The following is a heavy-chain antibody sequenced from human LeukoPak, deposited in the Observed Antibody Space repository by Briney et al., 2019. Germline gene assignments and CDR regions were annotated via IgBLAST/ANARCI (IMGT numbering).Heavy chain of an antibody. CDR3: ARADIVVVPAAIQLDYYYYGMDV. D-gene: IGHD2-2*02. V-gene: IGHV3-21*01. Sequence: PGGSLRLSCAASGFTFSSYSMNWVRQAPGKGLEWVSPISSTSSYIYYADSVKGRFTISRDNAKNSLYLQMNSLRAEDTAVYYCARADIVVVPAAIQLDYYYYGMDVWGQGTTVTVSS. CDR2: ISSTSSYI. J-gene: IGHJ6*02. CDR1: GFTFSSYS.